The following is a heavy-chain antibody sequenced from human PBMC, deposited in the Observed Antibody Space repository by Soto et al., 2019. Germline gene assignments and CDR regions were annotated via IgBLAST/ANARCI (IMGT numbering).Heavy chain of an antibody. CDR1: GYTFTSYA. CDR2: INAGNGNT. D-gene: IGHD4-17*01. J-gene: IGHJ6*02. V-gene: IGHV1-3*01. CDR3: ARWPTVTTNYYYGMDV. Sequence: ASVKVSCKASGYTFTSYAMHWVRQAPGQRLEWMGWINAGNGNTKYSQKYQGRVTITRDTSASTAYMELSSLRSEDTAVYYCARWPTVTTNYYYGMDVWGQGTTVTVLL.